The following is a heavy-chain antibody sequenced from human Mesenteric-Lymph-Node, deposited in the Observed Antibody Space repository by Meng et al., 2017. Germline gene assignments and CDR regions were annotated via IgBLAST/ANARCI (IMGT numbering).Heavy chain of an antibody. V-gene: IGHV3-74*01. CDR2: INDDGTFT. Sequence: EVHVVESGGGLLQPGGSLRLSCVVSGLNINNYWMYWVRQAPGKGPVWVSRINDDGTFTTYADSVKGRFTISRENAMNTVYLQMNSLRVEDTAVYYCARAMRYSGSYWDYFDYWGQGTLVTVSS. CDR1: GLNINNYW. J-gene: IGHJ4*02. CDR3: ARAMRYSGSYWDYFDY. D-gene: IGHD1-26*01.